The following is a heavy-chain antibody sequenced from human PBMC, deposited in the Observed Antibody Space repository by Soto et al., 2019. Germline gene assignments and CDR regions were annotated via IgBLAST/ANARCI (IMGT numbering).Heavy chain of an antibody. CDR1: GFTFSSYG. CDR2: IGTAGDT. V-gene: IGHV3-13*04. J-gene: IGHJ6*02. Sequence: GGSLRLSCAASGFTFSSYGMHWVRQATGKGLEWVSAIGTAGDTYYPGSVKGRFTISRENAKNSLYLQMNSLRAGDTAVYYCARSPPGGYHYYYGMDVWGQGTTVTVSS. D-gene: IGHD3-22*01. CDR3: ARSPPGGYHYYYGMDV.